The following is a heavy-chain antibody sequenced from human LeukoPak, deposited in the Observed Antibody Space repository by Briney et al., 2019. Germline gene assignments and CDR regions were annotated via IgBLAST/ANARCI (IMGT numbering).Heavy chain of an antibody. CDR1: GVSVSNFY. CDR3: ARDCTSTSCYTGDDAFDI. Sequence: SETLSLTCTVSGVSVSNFYWSWIRQPPGKGLEWIGYIYYSGSTYYNPSLKSRVTISVDTSKNQFSLKLSSVTAADTAVYYCARDCTSTSCYTGDDAFDIWGQGTMVTVSS. V-gene: IGHV4-30-4*08. J-gene: IGHJ3*02. CDR2: IYYSGST. D-gene: IGHD2-2*02.